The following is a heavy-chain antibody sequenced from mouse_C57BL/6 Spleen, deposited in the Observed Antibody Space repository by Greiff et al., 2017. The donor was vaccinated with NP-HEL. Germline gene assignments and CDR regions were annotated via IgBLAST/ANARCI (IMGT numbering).Heavy chain of an antibody. D-gene: IGHD2-3*01. CDR3: ARGGDGYLYAMDY. CDR1: GYTFTSYW. V-gene: IGHV1-52*01. CDR2: IDPSDSET. Sequence: QVQLKQPGAELVRPGSSVKLSCKASGYTFTSYWMHWVKQRPIQGLEWIGNIDPSDSETHYNQKFKDKATLTVDKSSSTAYMQLSSLTSEDSAVYYCARGGDGYLYAMDYWGQGTSVTVSS. J-gene: IGHJ4*01.